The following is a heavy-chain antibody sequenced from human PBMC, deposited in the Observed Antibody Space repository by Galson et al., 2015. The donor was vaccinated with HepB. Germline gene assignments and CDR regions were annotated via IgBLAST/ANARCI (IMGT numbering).Heavy chain of an antibody. CDR1: GFTFSSYA. CDR2: ISYDGSNK. Sequence: SLRLSCAASGFTFSSYAMHWVRQAPGKGLEWVAVISYDGSNKYYADSVKGRFTISRDNSKNTLYLQMNSLRAEDTAVYYCARGITIFGVVIMGYFDYWGQGTLVTVSS. V-gene: IGHV3-30-3*01. J-gene: IGHJ4*02. D-gene: IGHD3-3*01. CDR3: ARGITIFGVVIMGYFDY.